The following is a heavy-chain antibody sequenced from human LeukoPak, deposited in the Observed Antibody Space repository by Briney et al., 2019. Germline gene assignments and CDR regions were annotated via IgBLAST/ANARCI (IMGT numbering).Heavy chain of an antibody. D-gene: IGHD2-21*01. CDR2: ISGSGGST. J-gene: IGHJ4*02. Sequence: GGSLRLSCAASGFTFSTYAMTWVRQAPGEGLEWVSGISGSGGSTYYTDSVKGRFTISRDNSKNTLHLQMSSLRAEDTALYYCVKVRCDRPPGPGVGGKETLATVP. CDR1: GFTFSTYA. V-gene: IGHV3-23*01. CDR3: VKVRCDRPPGPGV.